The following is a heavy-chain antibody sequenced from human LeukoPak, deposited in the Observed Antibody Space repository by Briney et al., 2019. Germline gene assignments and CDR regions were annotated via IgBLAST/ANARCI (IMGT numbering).Heavy chain of an antibody. CDR2: ISYDGSNK. D-gene: IGHD6-13*01. V-gene: IGHV3-30*18. Sequence: AGGSLRLSCAASGFTFSSYGMHWVRQAPGKGLEWVAVISYDGSNKYYADSVKGRFTISRDNSKNTLYLQMNSLRAEDTAVYYCAKGAIAAAGRGGDYWGQGILVTVSS. J-gene: IGHJ4*02. CDR1: GFTFSSYG. CDR3: AKGAIAAAGRGGDY.